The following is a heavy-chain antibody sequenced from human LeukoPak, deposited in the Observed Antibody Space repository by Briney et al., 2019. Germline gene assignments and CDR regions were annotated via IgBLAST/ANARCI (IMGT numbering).Heavy chain of an antibody. CDR1: GGSISSYY. V-gene: IGHV4-59*01. J-gene: IGHJ4*02. D-gene: IGHD3-3*01. CDR2: IYYSGST. CDR3: ARADFWSGYFDY. Sequence: SETLSLTCTVSGGSISSYYWRWIRQPPGKGLEWIGYIYYSGSTNYNPSLKSRVTISVDTSKNQFSLKLSSVTAADTAVYYCARADFWSGYFDYWGQGTLVTASS.